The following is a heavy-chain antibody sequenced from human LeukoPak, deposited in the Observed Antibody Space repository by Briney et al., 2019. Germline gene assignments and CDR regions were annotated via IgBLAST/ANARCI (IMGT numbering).Heavy chain of an antibody. CDR3: ARAEGGYSGYDYGGFDY. CDR1: GFTFSSYW. V-gene: IGHV3-7*04. D-gene: IGHD5-12*01. Sequence: PGGSLRLSCAASGFTFSSYWMSWVRQAPGKGLEWVANIKQDGSEKYYVDSAKGRFTISRDNAKNSLYLQMNSLRAEDTAVYYCARAEGGYSGYDYGGFDYWGQGTLVTVSS. J-gene: IGHJ4*02. CDR2: IKQDGSEK.